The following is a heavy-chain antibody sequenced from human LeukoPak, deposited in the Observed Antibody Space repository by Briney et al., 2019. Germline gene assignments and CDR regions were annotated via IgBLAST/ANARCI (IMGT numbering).Heavy chain of an antibody. D-gene: IGHD3-22*01. CDR3: AKEGRDYYDSSPTFDY. CDR2: ISYDGSNK. CDR1: GFTFSSYG. J-gene: IGHJ4*02. V-gene: IGHV3-30*18. Sequence: GGSLRLSCAASGFTFSSYGMHWVRQAPGKGLEWVAVISYDGSNKYYADSVKGRFTISRDNSKNTLYLQMNSLRAEDTAVYYCAKEGRDYYDSSPTFDYWGQGTLVTVSS.